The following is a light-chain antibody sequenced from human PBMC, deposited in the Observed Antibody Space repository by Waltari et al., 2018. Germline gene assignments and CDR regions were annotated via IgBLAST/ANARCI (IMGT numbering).Light chain of an antibody. CDR1: QSISIY. V-gene: IGKV1-39*01. CDR2: GAS. J-gene: IGKJ4*01. CDR3: QQTYDTPPH. Sequence: DIQMTQSPSSLSASVGDSVTITCRASQSISIYLNLYQQSPGKAPKLLIYGASNLQGGVPSRFSGRGSGTDFTLTISSLQPEDFVIYYCQQTYDTPPHFGGGTKVEIK.